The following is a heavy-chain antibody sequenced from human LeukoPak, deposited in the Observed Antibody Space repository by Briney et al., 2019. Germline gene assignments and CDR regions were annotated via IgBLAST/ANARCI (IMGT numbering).Heavy chain of an antibody. CDR2: ISAYNGNT. V-gene: IGHV1-18*01. CDR1: GYTFTSYG. D-gene: IGHD3-22*01. CDR3: AREYRYDRSAYYYAWSAY. Sequence: GASVKVSCKASGYTFTSYGISWVRQAPGQGLEWMGWISAYNGNTKYAQKVQGRVTMTTDTSTTTAYMELRSLRSDDTAVYYCAREYRYDRSAYYYAWSAYSGQGTLVTVSS. J-gene: IGHJ4*02.